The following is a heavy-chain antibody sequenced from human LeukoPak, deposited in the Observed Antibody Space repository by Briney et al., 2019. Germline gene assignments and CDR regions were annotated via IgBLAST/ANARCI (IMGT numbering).Heavy chain of an antibody. J-gene: IGHJ4*02. CDR3: ARDACSSTSCYKSVDY. V-gene: IGHV1-18*01. Sequence: ASVKVSCKASGYTFTSYGISWVRQAPGQGLEWMGWISAYNGNTNYAQKLQGRVTMTTDTSTSTAYMELRSLRSDDTAVYCCARDACSSTSCYKSVDYWGQGTLVTVSS. CDR2: ISAYNGNT. CDR1: GYTFTSYG. D-gene: IGHD2-2*02.